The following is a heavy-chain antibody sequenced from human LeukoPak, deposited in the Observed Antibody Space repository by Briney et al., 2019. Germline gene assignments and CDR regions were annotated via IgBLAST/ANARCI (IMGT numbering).Heavy chain of an antibody. V-gene: IGHV4-59*01. CDR2: IYYSGNT. CDR3: ARAFSGSYGWDYFDY. J-gene: IGHJ4*02. CDR1: GGFISSYY. Sequence: SQTLSLTCTVSGGFISSYYWSWIRQPPGKGLEWIGYIYYSGNTNYNPSLKSRVTISVDTSKNQFSLKLSSVTAADTAVYYCARAFSGSYGWDYFDYWGQGTLVTVSS. D-gene: IGHD1-26*01.